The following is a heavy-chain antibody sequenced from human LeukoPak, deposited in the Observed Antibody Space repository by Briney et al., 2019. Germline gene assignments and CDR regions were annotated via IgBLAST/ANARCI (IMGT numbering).Heavy chain of an antibody. Sequence: PSETLSLTCTVSGGSISSYYWSWVRQAPGKGLEWIGYIYYSGSSNYNPSLKRGGTISVGKYKKKFSLKLSSVTPADTAVYYCAREVPAAITWFDPWGQGTLVTVSS. V-gene: IGHV4-59*12. CDR2: IYYSGSS. CDR3: AREVPAAITWFDP. CDR1: GGSISSYY. J-gene: IGHJ5*02. D-gene: IGHD2-2*01.